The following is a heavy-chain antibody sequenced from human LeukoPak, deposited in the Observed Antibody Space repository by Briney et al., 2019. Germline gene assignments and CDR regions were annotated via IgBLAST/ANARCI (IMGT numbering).Heavy chain of an antibody. CDR3: ARDARKYSSSWGGAFDI. CDR2: IYSGGST. J-gene: IGHJ3*02. V-gene: IGHV3-53*01. D-gene: IGHD6-6*01. CDR1: GFTVSSNY. Sequence: GGSLRLSCAASGFTVSSNYTSWVRQAPGKGLEWVSVIYSGGSTYYADSVKGRFTISRDNSKNTLYLQMNSLRAEDTAVYYCARDARKYSSSWGGAFDIWGQGTMVTVSS.